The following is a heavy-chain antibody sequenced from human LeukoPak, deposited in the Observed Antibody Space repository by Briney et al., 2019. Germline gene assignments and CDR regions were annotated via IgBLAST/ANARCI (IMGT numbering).Heavy chain of an antibody. CDR3: ARLPFLWFGEPMRGYFDY. J-gene: IGHJ4*02. CDR1: GGSISSSNYY. Sequence: PSETLSLTCTVSGGSISSSNYYWGWIRQPPGKGLEWIGSIFYNGSTSHNPSPKSRVTISVDTSKNQFSLKLSSVTAADTAVYYCARLPFLWFGEPMRGYFDYWGQGTLVTVSS. CDR2: IFYNGST. D-gene: IGHD3-10*01. V-gene: IGHV4-39*01.